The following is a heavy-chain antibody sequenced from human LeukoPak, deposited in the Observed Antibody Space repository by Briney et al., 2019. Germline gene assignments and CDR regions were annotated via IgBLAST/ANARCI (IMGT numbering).Heavy chain of an antibody. CDR3: ARGRNSAFDI. V-gene: IGHV6-1*01. CDR1: GDSVSSSSDA. J-gene: IGHJ3*02. CDR2: TYYRSN. D-gene: IGHD1/OR15-1a*01. Sequence: SQTLSLTCAISGDSVSSSSDAWNWIRQSPSRGLEWLGRTYYRSNDYAVSVKSRMTINADTSKNQVSLQLSSVTPEDTAVYYCARGRNSAFDIWGQGTMVTVSS.